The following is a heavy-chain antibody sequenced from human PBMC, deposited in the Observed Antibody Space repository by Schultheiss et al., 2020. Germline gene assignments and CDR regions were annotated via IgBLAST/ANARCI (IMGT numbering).Heavy chain of an antibody. V-gene: IGHV3-53*01. CDR2: IYSGGTT. CDR3: ARASEIGAGILEY. Sequence: GGSLRLSCAASGFTVSSNYMSWVRQAPGKGLEWVSVIYSGGTTFYADSVKGRFSISRDTSKNTLYLHMNSLRPEDTAVYYCARASEIGAGILEYWGQGTLVTVSS. CDR1: GFTVSSNY. J-gene: IGHJ4*02. D-gene: IGHD6-13*01.